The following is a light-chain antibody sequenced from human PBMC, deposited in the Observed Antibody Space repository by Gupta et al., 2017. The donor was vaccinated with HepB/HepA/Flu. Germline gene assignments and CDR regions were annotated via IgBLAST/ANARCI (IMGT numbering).Light chain of an antibody. CDR3: QQAHSFPLT. Sequence: DIQLPQSPSSVSASVGDRVTITCRASQFITSWLAWYQQKPGKAPKLLIYAASSLPAGVPSRFSGSGSGTDFTLTISNLQPEDFATYYCQQAHSFPLTFGGGTKVEIK. CDR1: QFITSW. V-gene: IGKV1-12*01. CDR2: AAS. J-gene: IGKJ4*01.